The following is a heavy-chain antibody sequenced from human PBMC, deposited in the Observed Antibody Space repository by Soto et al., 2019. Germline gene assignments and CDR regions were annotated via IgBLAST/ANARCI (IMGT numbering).Heavy chain of an antibody. J-gene: IGHJ5*01. CDR1: GYAFTTSA. V-gene: IGHV1-3*01. Sequence: QVHLVQSGAEVQKPGASVRICCQASGYAFTTSAIHWVRQAPGQSLEWMGWINPATGDTKYSQNVRGRVTFALDTSATTAYMDLRSLASHDTAVYYCARAAGRSKLLPYYFDPWGQGTLVTVSS. CDR3: ARAAGRSKLLPYYFDP. CDR2: INPATGDT. D-gene: IGHD3-10*01.